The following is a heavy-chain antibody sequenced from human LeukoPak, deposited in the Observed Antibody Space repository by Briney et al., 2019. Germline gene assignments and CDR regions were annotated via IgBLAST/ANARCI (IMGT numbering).Heavy chain of an antibody. CDR2: IYYSGST. Sequence: PSETLSLTCTVSGGSISSYYWSWIRQPPGKGLEWIGYIYYSGSTNYNPSLKSRVTMSVDTSKNQFSLKLSSVTAADTAVYYCASSGDYFFDEFDYWGQGTLVTVSS. V-gene: IGHV4-59*12. J-gene: IGHJ4*02. CDR3: ASSGDYFFDEFDY. CDR1: GGSISSYY. D-gene: IGHD3-10*01.